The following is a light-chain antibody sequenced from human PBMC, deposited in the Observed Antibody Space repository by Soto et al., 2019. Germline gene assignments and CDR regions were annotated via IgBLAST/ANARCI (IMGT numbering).Light chain of an antibody. Sequence: DIQITQSPSSLSASVGYRVTITCRASQSISSYLNWYQQKPGKAPKLLIYDASSLQSGVPSRLSGSGSGKDFTLTISSLQPEDFATYYCQQSYSTTRFGQGTKVDIX. J-gene: IGKJ2*01. CDR1: QSISSY. CDR2: DAS. V-gene: IGKV1-39*01. CDR3: QQSYSTTR.